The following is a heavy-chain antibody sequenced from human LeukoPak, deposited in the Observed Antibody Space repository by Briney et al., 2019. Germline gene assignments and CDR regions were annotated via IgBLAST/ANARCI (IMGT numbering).Heavy chain of an antibody. CDR1: GYTFTSYD. V-gene: IGHV1-8*01. J-gene: IGHJ4*02. CDR2: MNPTSGHT. D-gene: IGHD3-10*01. Sequence: ASVKVSCKASGYTFTSYDINWVRQATGQGLEWMGLMNPTSGHTGYAQNFQGRVTMTRDTSISTAYIELNSLTSEDTAVYYCARSPVGVRKKHDFWGQGTLVIVSS. CDR3: ARSPVGVRKKHDF.